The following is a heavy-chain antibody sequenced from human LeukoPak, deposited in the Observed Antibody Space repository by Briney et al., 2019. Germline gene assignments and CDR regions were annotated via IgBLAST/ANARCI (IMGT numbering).Heavy chain of an antibody. V-gene: IGHV7-4-1*02. Sequence: ASVKVPCKASGYTLTNYALNWVRQAPGQGLEWMGWINTNTGNPTYAQGFTGRFVFSLDTSVNTAYLQISSLKAEDTAIYYCARVQGYCSTTSCYPRYWGQGTLVTVSS. CDR3: ARVQGYCSTTSCYPRY. CDR1: GYTLTNYA. CDR2: INTNTGNP. J-gene: IGHJ4*02. D-gene: IGHD2-2*01.